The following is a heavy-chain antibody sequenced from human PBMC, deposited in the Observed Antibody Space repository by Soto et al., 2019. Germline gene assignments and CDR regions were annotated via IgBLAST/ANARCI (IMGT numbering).Heavy chain of an antibody. CDR2: IYYSGST. CDR3: AKAIVVTAYFDY. V-gene: IGHV4-30-4*01. D-gene: IGHD2-21*02. CDR1: GGSISSGDYY. Sequence: QVQLQESGPGLVKPSQTLSLTCTVSGGSISSGDYYWSWIRQPPGKGLEWIGYIYYSGSTYYNPSTKSRVTIAVDTSKNHFSLKLSSVTAADTAVYYCAKAIVVTAYFDYWGQGTLVTVSS. J-gene: IGHJ4*02.